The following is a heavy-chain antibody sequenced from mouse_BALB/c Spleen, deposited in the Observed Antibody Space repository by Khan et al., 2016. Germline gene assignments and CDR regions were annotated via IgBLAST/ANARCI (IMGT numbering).Heavy chain of an antibody. J-gene: IGHJ2*01. Sequence: EVELVESGGGLVQPGGSLKLSCAASGFTFSTYGMSWVRPTPDKRLELVATINSNGGSTYYPDSVKGRFTISRDNAKNTLYLQMSSLKSEDTAMYYCARENYRYYFDYWGQGTTLTVSS. V-gene: IGHV5-6-3*01. D-gene: IGHD2-14*01. CDR3: ARENYRYYFDY. CDR2: INSNGGST. CDR1: GFTFSTYG.